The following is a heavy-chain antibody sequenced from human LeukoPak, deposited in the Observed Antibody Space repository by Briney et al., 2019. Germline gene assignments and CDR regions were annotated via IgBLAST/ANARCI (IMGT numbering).Heavy chain of an antibody. J-gene: IGHJ6*02. CDR2: IYYSGDT. D-gene: IGHD2-2*02. CDR3: ARVGNVDIVVVPAAIPAAENYYYYGMDV. CDR1: GGSISIGGYY. Sequence: SETLSLTCTVSGGSISIGGYYWNWIRQHPGTGLEWIGYIYYSGDTNYNPSLKSRVTISVDTSKNQFSLKLSSVTAADTAVYYCARVGNVDIVVVPAAIPAAENYYYYGMDVWGQGTTVTVSS. V-gene: IGHV4-31*03.